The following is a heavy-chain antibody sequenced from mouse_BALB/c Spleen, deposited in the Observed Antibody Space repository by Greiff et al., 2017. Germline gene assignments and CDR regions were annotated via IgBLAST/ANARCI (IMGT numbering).Heavy chain of an antibody. D-gene: IGHD2-4*01. CDR2: IYPGSGST. CDR3: AKGGITTWFAD. J-gene: IGHJ3*01. Sequence: QVQLQQPGAELVKPGTSVKLSCKASGYNFTSYWINWVKLRPGQGLEWIGDIYPGSGSTNYNEKFKSKATLTVDTSSSTAYMQLSILASEDSALYYCAKGGITTWFADWGQGTLVTVSA. CDR1: GYNFTSYW. V-gene: IGHV1-55*01.